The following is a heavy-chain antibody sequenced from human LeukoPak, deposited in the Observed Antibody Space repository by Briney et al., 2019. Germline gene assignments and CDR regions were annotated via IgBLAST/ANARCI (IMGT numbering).Heavy chain of an antibody. D-gene: IGHD6-13*01. CDR3: AREPQLAAAAIDAFDI. CDR1: GGTFSSYA. V-gene: IGHV1-69*05. J-gene: IGHJ3*02. CDR2: IIPIFGTA. Sequence: SVKVSCKASGGTFSSYAISWVRQAPGQGLEWMGWIIPIFGTANYAQKFQGRVTITTDESTSTAYMELSSLRSEDTAVYYCAREPQLAAAAIDAFDIWGQGTMVTVSS.